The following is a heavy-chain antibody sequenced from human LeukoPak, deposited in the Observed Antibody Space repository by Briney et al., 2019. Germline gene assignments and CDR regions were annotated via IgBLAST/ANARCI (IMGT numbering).Heavy chain of an antibody. CDR1: GFTFSSYW. V-gene: IGHV3-7*01. J-gene: IGHJ4*02. CDR3: ARSILYDSSGWSY. Sequence: GGSLRLSCAASGFTFSSYWMSWVRQAPGKGLEWVANIKQDGSEKYYVDSVKGRFTISRDNAKNSLCLQMNSLRAEDTAVYYCARSILYDSSGWSYWGQGTLVTVSS. D-gene: IGHD3-22*01. CDR2: IKQDGSEK.